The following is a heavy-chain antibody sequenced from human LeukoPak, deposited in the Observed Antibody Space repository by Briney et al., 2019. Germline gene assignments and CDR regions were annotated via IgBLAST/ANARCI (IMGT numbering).Heavy chain of an antibody. CDR2: IIPIFGTA. D-gene: IGHD3-22*01. CDR3: ATTAGYYYDSSGYYVAETFDI. CDR1: GGTFSSYA. V-gene: IGHV1-69*01. J-gene: IGHJ3*02. Sequence: GSSVEVSCKASGGTFSSYAISWVRQAPGQGLEWMGGIIPIFGTANYAQKSQGRVTITADESTSTAYMELSSLRSEDTAVYYCATTAGYYYDSSGYYVAETFDIWGQGTMVTVSS.